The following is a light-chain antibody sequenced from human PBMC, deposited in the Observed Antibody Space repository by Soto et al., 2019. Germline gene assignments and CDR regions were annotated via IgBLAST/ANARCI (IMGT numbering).Light chain of an antibody. V-gene: IGLV2-14*03. Sequence: QSALTQPASVSGSPGQSITISCTGTSSDVGGYNYVSWYQQHPGKAPKLMIYDVSNRPSGISNRFSGSKSGNTASLTISGLQADDDADYYYSSYTSTSPHVLFGGGTQLTVL. CDR3: SSYTSTSPHVL. J-gene: IGLJ3*02. CDR1: SSDVGGYNY. CDR2: DVS.